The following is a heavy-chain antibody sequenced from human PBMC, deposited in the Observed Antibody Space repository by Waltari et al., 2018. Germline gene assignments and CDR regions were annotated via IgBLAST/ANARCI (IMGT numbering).Heavy chain of an antibody. J-gene: IGHJ5*02. D-gene: IGHD6-6*01. CDR2: IFPSDSDT. Sequence: VQLVQSGAAVTQPGESLKISCTGSGNIFPNYWIGWVRQMPGTGLEWMGIIFPSDSDTRYNPSFQGQVTISADKSINTAYLQWRSLKASDTAMYYCARHGSIGARQNWFDPWGQGTVVTVSS. CDR1: GNIFPNYW. CDR3: ARHGSIGARQNWFDP. V-gene: IGHV5-51*01.